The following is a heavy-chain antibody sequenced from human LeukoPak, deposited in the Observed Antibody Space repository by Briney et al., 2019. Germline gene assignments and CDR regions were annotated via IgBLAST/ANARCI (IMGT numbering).Heavy chain of an antibody. V-gene: IGHV3-7*01. CDR1: EFTFNSYA. Sequence: GGSLRLSCAASEFTFNSYAMSWVRQAPGKGLEWMANIKYDGSEKYYVDSVKGRFTISRDNAKNSVHLQMNSLRAEDTAVYYCARVKKSYGYWDYWGQGTLVTVSS. J-gene: IGHJ4*02. CDR2: IKYDGSEK. D-gene: IGHD3-16*01. CDR3: ARVKKSYGYWDY.